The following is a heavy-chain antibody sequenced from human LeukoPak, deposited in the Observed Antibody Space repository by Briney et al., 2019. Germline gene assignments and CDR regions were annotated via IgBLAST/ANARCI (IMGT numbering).Heavy chain of an antibody. Sequence: SETLSLTCAVYGGSFSGYYWSWIRQPPGKGLEWIGEINHSGSTNYNPSLKSRVTISVDTSKNQFSLKLSPVTAADTAVYYCARVSPMVRGVIITLTRAPYYFDYWGQGTLVTVSS. V-gene: IGHV4-34*01. CDR1: GGSFSGYY. D-gene: IGHD3-10*01. J-gene: IGHJ4*02. CDR2: INHSGST. CDR3: ARVSPMVRGVIITLTRAPYYFDY.